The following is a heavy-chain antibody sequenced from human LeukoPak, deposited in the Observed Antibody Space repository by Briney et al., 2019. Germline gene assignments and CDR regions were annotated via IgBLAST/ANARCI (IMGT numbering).Heavy chain of an antibody. CDR1: GFTFSSYA. V-gene: IGHV3-23*01. CDR3: AKSRERLLWFGELLSDFDY. CDR2: ISGSGGST. D-gene: IGHD3-10*01. J-gene: IGHJ4*02. Sequence: GGSLRLSCAASGFTFSSYAMSWVRQAPGKGLEWVSAISGSGGSTYYADSVKGRFTISRDNSKNTLYLQMNGLRAEDTAVYYCAKSRERLLWFGELLSDFDYWGQGTLVTVSS.